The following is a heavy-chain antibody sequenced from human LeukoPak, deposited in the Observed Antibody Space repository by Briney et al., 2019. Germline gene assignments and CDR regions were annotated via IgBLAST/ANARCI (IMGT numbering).Heavy chain of an antibody. J-gene: IGHJ5*02. Sequence: ASVKVSCKASGYTFTSYHMHWVRQAPGQGLEWMGIINPSGGSTSYAQKFQGRVTMTRDTSTSTVYMELSSLRSEDTAVYYCARGWIDWNYAGGWFDPWGQGTLVTVSS. CDR1: GYTFTSYH. CDR3: ARGWIDWNYAGGWFDP. D-gene: IGHD1-7*01. V-gene: IGHV1-46*01. CDR2: INPSGGST.